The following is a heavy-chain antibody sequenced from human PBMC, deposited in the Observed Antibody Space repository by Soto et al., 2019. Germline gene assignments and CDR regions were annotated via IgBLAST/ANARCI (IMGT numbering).Heavy chain of an antibody. CDR2: IYYSGST. V-gene: IGHV4-61*01. J-gene: IGHJ5*02. CDR1: GGSVSSGSYY. Sequence: QVQLQESGPGLVKPSETLSLTCTVSGGSVSSGSYYWSWIRQPPGKGLEWIGYIYYSGSTNYNPSLKSRVTISVDTSENQFALKLTSVTAADTAVYYCAIGGYAILQFDPWGQGTLVTVSS. CDR3: AIGGYAILQFDP. D-gene: IGHD2-8*01.